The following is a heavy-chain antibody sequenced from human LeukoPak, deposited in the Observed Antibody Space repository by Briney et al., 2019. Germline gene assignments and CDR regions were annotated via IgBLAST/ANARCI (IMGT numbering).Heavy chain of an antibody. V-gene: IGHV3-21*01. CDR3: ARAPHSSSWHKRGHYFQH. D-gene: IGHD6-13*01. CDR2: ISSSSSYI. Sequence: SGGSLRLSCAASGFTFSSYSMNWVRQAPGKGLEWVSSISSSSSYIYYADSVKGRFTISRDNAKNSLYLQMNSLRAEDTAVYYRARAPHSSSWHKRGHYFQHWGQGTLVTVSS. J-gene: IGHJ1*01. CDR1: GFTFSSYS.